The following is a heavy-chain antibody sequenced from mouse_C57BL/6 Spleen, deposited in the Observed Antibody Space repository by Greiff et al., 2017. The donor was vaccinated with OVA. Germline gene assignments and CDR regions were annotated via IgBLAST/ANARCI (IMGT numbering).Heavy chain of an antibody. V-gene: IGHV5-16*01. J-gene: IGHJ3*01. Sequence: EVMLVESEGGLVQPGSSMKLSCTASGFTFSDYYMAWVRQVPEKGLEWVANINYDGSSTYYLDSLKSRFIISRDNAKNILYLQMSSLKSEDTATYYCAVWLRREGNCAYWGQGTLVTVSA. D-gene: IGHD2-2*01. CDR1: GFTFSDYY. CDR2: INYDGSST. CDR3: AVWLRREGNCAY.